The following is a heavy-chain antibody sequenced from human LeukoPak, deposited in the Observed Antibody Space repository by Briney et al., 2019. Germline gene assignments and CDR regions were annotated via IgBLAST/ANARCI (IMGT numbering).Heavy chain of an antibody. CDR3: ARNKSPSTVTTYYFDY. Sequence: ASVKVSCKASGYTFTSYYMHWVRQAPGQGLEWMGIINPSGGSTSYAQKFQGRGTMTRDKSTSSVYMELSSLRSEDTPVYYCARNKSPSTVTTYYFDYWGQGTLVTVSS. D-gene: IGHD4-17*01. J-gene: IGHJ4*02. CDR2: INPSGGST. V-gene: IGHV1-46*01. CDR1: GYTFTSYY.